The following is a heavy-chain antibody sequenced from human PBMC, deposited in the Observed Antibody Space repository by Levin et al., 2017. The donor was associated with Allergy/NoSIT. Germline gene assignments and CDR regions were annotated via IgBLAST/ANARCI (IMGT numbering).Heavy chain of an antibody. J-gene: IGHJ3*02. CDR3: ANGPRIAVDETDAFDI. V-gene: IGHV3-30*18. CDR1: GFTFSSYG. Sequence: GGSLRLSCAASGFTFSSYGMHWVRQAPGKGLEWVAVISYDGSNKYYADSVKGRFTISRDNSKNTLYLQMNSLRAEDTAVYYCANGPRIAVDETDAFDIWGQGTMVTVSS. CDR2: ISYDGSNK. D-gene: IGHD6-19*01.